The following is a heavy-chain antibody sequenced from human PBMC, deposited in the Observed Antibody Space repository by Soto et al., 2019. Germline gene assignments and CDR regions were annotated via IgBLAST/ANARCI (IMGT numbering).Heavy chain of an antibody. CDR1: GGSISSGVYY. D-gene: IGHD5-18*01. Sequence: SETLSLTCTVSGGSISSGVYYWSWIRQHPGKGLEWIGYIYYSGSTYYNPSLKSRVTISVDTSKNQFSLKLSSVTAADTAVHYCARSGYSYGPNPLLYWGQGTLVTVSS. CDR3: ARSGYSYGPNPLLY. J-gene: IGHJ4*02. V-gene: IGHV4-31*03. CDR2: IYYSGST.